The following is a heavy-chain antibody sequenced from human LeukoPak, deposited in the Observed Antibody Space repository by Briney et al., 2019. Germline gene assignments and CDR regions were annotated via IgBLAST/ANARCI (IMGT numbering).Heavy chain of an antibody. Sequence: PSETLSLTCIVSGGSVSSSNYYWGWIRQPPGKGLEWIGSVYYSGSTYYNPSLKSRVTISVDTSKNQFSLKLSSATAADTAVYYCARLDSSGPNDYWGQGTLVIVSS. CDR3: ARLDSSGPNDY. V-gene: IGHV4-39*01. D-gene: IGHD6-19*01. CDR1: GGSVSSSNYY. CDR2: VYYSGST. J-gene: IGHJ4*02.